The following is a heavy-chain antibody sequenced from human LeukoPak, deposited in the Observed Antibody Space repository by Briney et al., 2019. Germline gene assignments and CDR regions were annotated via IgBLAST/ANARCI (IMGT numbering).Heavy chain of an antibody. CDR3: AGQYYYDSSGYPMP. CDR1: GGSISSYY. CDR2: IYNGGST. V-gene: IGHV4-59*01. D-gene: IGHD3-22*01. J-gene: IGHJ5*02. Sequence: PSETLSLTCTVSGGSISSYYWSWIRQPPGKGLEWIGYIYNGGSTNYNPSLKSRVTISVDTSKNQFSLKLSSVTTADTAVYYCAGQYYYDSSGYPMPWGQGTLVTVSS.